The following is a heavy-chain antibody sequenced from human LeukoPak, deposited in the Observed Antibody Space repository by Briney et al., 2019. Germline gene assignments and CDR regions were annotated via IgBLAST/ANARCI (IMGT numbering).Heavy chain of an antibody. CDR1: GXTFSSYG. D-gene: IGHD3-10*01. Sequence: GGSLRLSCAASGXTFSSYGMHWVRQAPGKGLEWVAVISYDGSNKYYAVSVKGRFTISRDNSKNTLYLQMNSLRAEDTAVYYCAKSITMVRGVILRGDAFDIWGQGTMVTVSS. CDR3: AKSITMVRGVILRGDAFDI. J-gene: IGHJ3*02. CDR2: ISYDGSNK. V-gene: IGHV3-30*18.